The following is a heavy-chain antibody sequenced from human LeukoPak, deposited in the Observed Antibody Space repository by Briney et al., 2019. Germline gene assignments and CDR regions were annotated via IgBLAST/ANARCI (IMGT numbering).Heavy chain of an antibody. D-gene: IGHD3-9*01. CDR3: ARDRETYYDILTGYYTLGDAFDI. J-gene: IGHJ3*02. CDR2: INRDGSST. CDR1: GFTFSTYW. Sequence: PGGSLRLSCAASGFTFSTYWMHWVRQAPGKRLVWVSRINRDGSSTSYADSVKGRFTISRDNAKNTLYLQMNSLRAEDTAVYYCARDRETYYDILTGYYTLGDAFDIWGQGTMVTVSS. V-gene: IGHV3-74*01.